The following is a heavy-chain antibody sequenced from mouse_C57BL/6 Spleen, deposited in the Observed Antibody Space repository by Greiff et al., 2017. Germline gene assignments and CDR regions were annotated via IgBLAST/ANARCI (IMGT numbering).Heavy chain of an antibody. CDR2: IFPGSGST. V-gene: IGHV1-55*01. CDR1: GYTFTSYW. J-gene: IGHJ2*01. CDR3: VLRFDY. Sequence: QVQLQQPGAELVKPGASVKMSCKASGYTFTSYWITWVKQRPGQGLEWIGDIFPGSGSTSYNEKFKSKATLTVDTSSSTAYMQLSSLTSDDSAVYYCVLRFDYWGQGTTLTVSS. D-gene: IGHD1-1*01.